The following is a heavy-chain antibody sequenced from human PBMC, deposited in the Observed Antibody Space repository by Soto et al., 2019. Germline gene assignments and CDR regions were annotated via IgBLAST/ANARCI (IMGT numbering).Heavy chain of an antibody. CDR2: IYHSGST. J-gene: IGHJ4*01. CDR3: ARSPRSIAAGGIDF. D-gene: IGHD6-13*01. V-gene: IGHV4-4*02. CDR1: GGSISSTNL. Sequence: SETLSLICAVSGGSISSTNLWTWVRQPPGKGLEWIGEIYHSGSTNYNPSLKSRVTISVDKSKNHFSLKLSSVTAADTAVYYCARSPRSIAAGGIDFWGQGILVTVSS.